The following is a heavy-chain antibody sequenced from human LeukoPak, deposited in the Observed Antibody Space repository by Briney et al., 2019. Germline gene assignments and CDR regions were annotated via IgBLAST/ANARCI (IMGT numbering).Heavy chain of an antibody. CDR2: IYTSGST. V-gene: IGHV4-4*07. Sequence: SETLSLTCTVSGGSISSYYWSWIRQPAGKGLEWIGRIYTSGSTNYNPSLKSRVTMSVDTSKNQFSLKLSSVTAADTAVYYCARGTGVTIFGVVTPAYFDSWGQGTLVTVSS. CDR3: ARGTGVTIFGVVTPAYFDS. CDR1: GGSISSYY. J-gene: IGHJ4*02. D-gene: IGHD3-3*01.